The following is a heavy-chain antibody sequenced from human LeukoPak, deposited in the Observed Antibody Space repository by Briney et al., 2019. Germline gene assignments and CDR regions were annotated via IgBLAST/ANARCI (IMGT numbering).Heavy chain of an antibody. J-gene: IGHJ4*02. CDR2: INSDGSST. CDR1: GFTFSSYW. Sequence: GGSLRLSCAASGFTFSSYWMHWVRQVPGKGLVWVSHINSDGSSTSYADSVKGRFTISRDNAKNTLYLQMNSLRAEDTAVYYCAKGNNWNGLFDYWGQGTLVTVSS. D-gene: IGHD1-20*01. V-gene: IGHV3-74*01. CDR3: AKGNNWNGLFDY.